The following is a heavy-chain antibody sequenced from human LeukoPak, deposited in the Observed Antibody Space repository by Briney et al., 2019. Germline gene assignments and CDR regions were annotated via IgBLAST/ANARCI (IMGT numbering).Heavy chain of an antibody. CDR2: IIPIFGTA. J-gene: IGHJ3*02. Sequence: GASVKVSCKASGGTYSSYAISWVRQAPGQGLEWMGGIIPIFGTANYAQKFQGRVTITADESTSTGYMELSSLRSEDTAVYYCARGWFGELNHAFDIWGQGTMVTVSS. CDR1: GGTYSSYA. V-gene: IGHV1-69*13. D-gene: IGHD3-10*01. CDR3: ARGWFGELNHAFDI.